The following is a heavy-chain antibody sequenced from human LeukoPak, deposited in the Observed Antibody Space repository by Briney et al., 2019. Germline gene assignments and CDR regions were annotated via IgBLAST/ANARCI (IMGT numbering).Heavy chain of an antibody. CDR1: GFTFSDYA. V-gene: IGHV3-23*01. CDR2: ISGSGGST. CDR3: ARKSSSYSDYYYMDV. Sequence: SGGSLRLSCAVSGFTFSDYAMSWVRQAPGKGLEWVSAISGSGGSTYYADSVKGRFTISRDNSKNTLYLQMNSLRAEDTAVYYCARKSSSYSDYYYMDVWGKGTTVTISS. D-gene: IGHD6-13*01. J-gene: IGHJ6*03.